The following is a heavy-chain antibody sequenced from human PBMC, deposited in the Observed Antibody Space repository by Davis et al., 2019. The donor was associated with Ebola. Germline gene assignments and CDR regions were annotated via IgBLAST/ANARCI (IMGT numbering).Heavy chain of an antibody. D-gene: IGHD1/OR15-1a*01. V-gene: IGHV3-30*03. J-gene: IGHJ4*02. CDR3: TREGPEQAFDY. CDR2: ISNNGGNK. CDR1: GFTLSSYG. Sequence: GGSLRLSCAASGFTLSSYGMHWVRQAPGKGLEWVAGISNNGGNKYYADSVKGRFTISRDNSKNSLYLQMNSLRAEDTAVYYCTREGPEQAFDYWGQGTLVTVSS.